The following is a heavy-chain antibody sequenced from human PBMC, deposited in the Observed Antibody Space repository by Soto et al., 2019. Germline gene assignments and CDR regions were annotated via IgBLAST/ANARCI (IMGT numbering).Heavy chain of an antibody. D-gene: IGHD6-13*01. CDR1: GYTFTSYD. CDR3: ARERSAAGTGWFDP. Sequence: QVQLVQSGAEVKKPGASVKVSCKASGYTFTSYDINWVRQATGQGLEWMGWMNPNSGNSGYAQKFQGRVTMTRNTSISTAYMELSSLRSEDTAVYYCARERSAAGTGWFDPWGQGTLVTVSS. CDR2: MNPNSGNS. V-gene: IGHV1-8*01. J-gene: IGHJ5*02.